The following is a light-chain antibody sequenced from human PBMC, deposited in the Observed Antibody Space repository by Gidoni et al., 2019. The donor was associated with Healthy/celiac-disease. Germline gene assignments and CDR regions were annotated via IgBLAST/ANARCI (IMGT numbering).Light chain of an antibody. CDR3: QQYGSSRYT. Sequence: EIVLTPSPGTLSLSPGERATLSCRASQRVSSSYLAWYQQKPGQAPRLLIYGASSRATGIPDRFSGSGSGTDFTLTISRLEPEDFAVYYCQQYGSSRYTFXQXTKLEIK. CDR1: QRVSSSY. J-gene: IGKJ2*01. CDR2: GAS. V-gene: IGKV3-20*01.